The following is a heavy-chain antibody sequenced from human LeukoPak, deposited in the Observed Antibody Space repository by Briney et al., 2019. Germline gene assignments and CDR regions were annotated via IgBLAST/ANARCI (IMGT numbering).Heavy chain of an antibody. CDR3: ARAETNDYDFWSGYSASFDY. CDR1: GYTFTGYY. Sequence: ASVKVSCKASGYTFTGYYMHWVRQAPGQGLERMGRINPNSGGTNYAQKFQGRVTMTRDTSISTAYMELSRLRSDDTAVYYCARAETNDYDFWSGYSASFDYWGQGTLVTVSS. CDR2: INPNSGGT. V-gene: IGHV1-2*06. D-gene: IGHD3-3*01. J-gene: IGHJ4*02.